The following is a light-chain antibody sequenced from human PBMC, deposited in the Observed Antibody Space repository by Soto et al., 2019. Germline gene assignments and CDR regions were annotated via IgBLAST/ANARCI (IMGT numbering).Light chain of an antibody. J-gene: IGKJ1*01. Sequence: DIQMTQSPSTLSASVGDRVTITCRVSQSISSWLTWYQQKAGQAPKLLIYKASIVESGVPSRFSGSGSGTEFTLNISSLQPDDSATYYCQQYSYFATFGQGTRVEVK. CDR1: QSISSW. CDR2: KAS. V-gene: IGKV1-5*03. CDR3: QQYSYFAT.